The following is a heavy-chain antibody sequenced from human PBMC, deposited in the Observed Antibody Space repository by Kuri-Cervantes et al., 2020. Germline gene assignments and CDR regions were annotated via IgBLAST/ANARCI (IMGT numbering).Heavy chain of an antibody. CDR2: NYYSGST. V-gene: IGHV4-59*01. Sequence: SETLSLTCTVFGGSISSYCWYWIRQPPGKGLEWIGYNYYSGSTNYNPSLKSRVTISVDTSKNQFSLKLSSVTAADTAVYYCARDSEGAVAQWYFDLWGRGTLVTVSS. CDR1: GGSISSYC. J-gene: IGHJ2*01. CDR3: ARDSEGAVAQWYFDL. D-gene: IGHD6-19*01.